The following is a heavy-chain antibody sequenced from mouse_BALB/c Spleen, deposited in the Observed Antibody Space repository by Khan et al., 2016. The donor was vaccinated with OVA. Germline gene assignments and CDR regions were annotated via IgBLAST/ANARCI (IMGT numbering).Heavy chain of an antibody. Sequence: VQLKQSGAELGRPGSSVKLSCKTSGFTFTSYGIKWVRQRPGQGLEWIGYIYPGNGYTVYNEKFQGKATLTSDTSSSTAYMQLTSLTSSDSAIYFCAAAYYRNYFDYWGQGTTLTVSS. V-gene: IGHV1S134*01. D-gene: IGHD2-14*01. CDR3: AAAYYRNYFDY. CDR2: IYPGNGYT. J-gene: IGHJ2*01. CDR1: GFTFTSYG.